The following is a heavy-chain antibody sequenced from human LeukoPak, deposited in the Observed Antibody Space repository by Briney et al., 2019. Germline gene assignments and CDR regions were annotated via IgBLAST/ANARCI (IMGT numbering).Heavy chain of an antibody. CDR2: IIPIFCTA. D-gene: IGHD3-10*01. Sequence: RASVKVSCKASGGTFSSYAISWVRQAPGQGREWMGGIIPIFCTANYAQKFQGRVTITTDESTSTAYMELSRLRSEDTAVYYCARGSFYGSGGYSKERYYYYYMDVWGKGTTVTVSS. J-gene: IGHJ6*03. V-gene: IGHV1-69*05. CDR1: GGTFSSYA. CDR3: ARGSFYGSGGYSKERYYYYYMDV.